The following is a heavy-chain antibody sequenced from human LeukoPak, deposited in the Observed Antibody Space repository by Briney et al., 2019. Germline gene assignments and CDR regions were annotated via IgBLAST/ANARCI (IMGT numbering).Heavy chain of an antibody. V-gene: IGHV4-59*01. CDR3: AREGSESDAFDI. Sequence: SETLSLTCTVSGGSISSYYWSWIRQPPVKGLEWIGYIYYSGSTNYNPSLKSRVTISVDTSKNQFSLKLSSVTAADTAVYYCAREGSESDAFDIWGQGTMVTVSS. CDR2: IYYSGST. J-gene: IGHJ3*02. D-gene: IGHD3-10*01. CDR1: GGSISSYY.